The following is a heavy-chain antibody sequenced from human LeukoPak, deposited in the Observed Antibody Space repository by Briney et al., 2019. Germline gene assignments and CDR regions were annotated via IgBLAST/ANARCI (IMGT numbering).Heavy chain of an antibody. Sequence: GRSLRLSCAASGFTFSSYAMSWVRQAPGKGLEWVSGISGSDGTTYYADSVKGRFTISRDNSKNTLYLQMNSLRAEDTAIYFCAKDQKATYGSGSAEDGDYWGQGTLVSVSS. V-gene: IGHV3-23*01. CDR3: AKDQKATYGSGSAEDGDY. J-gene: IGHJ4*02. CDR2: ISGSDGTT. D-gene: IGHD3-10*01. CDR1: GFTFSSYA.